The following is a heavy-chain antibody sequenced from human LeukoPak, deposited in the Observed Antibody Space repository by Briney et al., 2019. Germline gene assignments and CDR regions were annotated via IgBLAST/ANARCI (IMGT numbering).Heavy chain of an antibody. CDR2: INPNSGGT. V-gene: IGHV1-2*02. CDR3: VRDLFFAAAEREGDDY. CDR1: GYTFTAYY. Sequence: ASVKVSCKASGYTFTAYYMHWVRQAPGQGLEWMGWINPNSGGTNYAQKFQGRVTMTRDTSIYTAYMELSRLRSDDTAVYYCVRDLFFAAAEREGDDYWGQGTLVTVSS. D-gene: IGHD6-13*01. J-gene: IGHJ4*02.